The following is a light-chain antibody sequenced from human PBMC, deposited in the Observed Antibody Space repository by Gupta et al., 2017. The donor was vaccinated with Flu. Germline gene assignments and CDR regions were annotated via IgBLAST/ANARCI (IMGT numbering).Light chain of an antibody. V-gene: IGLV3-21*03. CDR1: NIGSKS. Sequence: SYVLTQPPSVSVAPRKTARITCGGNNIGSKSVHWYQQKPGQAPVLVVYDDIDRPSGIPERFSGSNSGNTATLTISGVEAGDEADYYCQVGDSSSDHLYVFGTGTKVTVL. J-gene: IGLJ1*01. CDR3: QVGDSSSDHLYV. CDR2: DDI.